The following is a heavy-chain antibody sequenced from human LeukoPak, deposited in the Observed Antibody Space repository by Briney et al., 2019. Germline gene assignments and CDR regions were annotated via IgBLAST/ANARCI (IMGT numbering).Heavy chain of an antibody. CDR1: GFTFPSYW. CDR2: IKHDGSER. J-gene: IGHJ3*01. CDR3: ARGPGRVAVPATGSFDL. V-gene: IGHV3-7*03. Sequence: GGSLRLSCAASGFTFPSYWMSWVRQAPGKGLEWVANIKHDGSERYYVDSVKGRFTISRDDAKKSVYLQVSSLRAEDTALYYCARGPGRVAVPATGSFDLWGQGTMVTVS. D-gene: IGHD3-9*01.